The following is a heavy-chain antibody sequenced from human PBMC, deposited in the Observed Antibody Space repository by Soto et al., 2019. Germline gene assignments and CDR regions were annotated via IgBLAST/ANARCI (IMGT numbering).Heavy chain of an antibody. D-gene: IGHD3-22*01. V-gene: IGHV3-30*18. CDR2: ISYDGSNK. J-gene: IGHJ3*02. Sequence: HPGGSLRLSCAASGFTFSSYGMHWVRQAPGKGLEWVAVISYDGSNKYYADSVKGRFTISRDNSKNTLYLQMNSLRAEDTAVYYCAKDAGGGITMIVAGPDAFDIWGQGTMVTVSS. CDR3: AKDAGGGITMIVAGPDAFDI. CDR1: GFTFSSYG.